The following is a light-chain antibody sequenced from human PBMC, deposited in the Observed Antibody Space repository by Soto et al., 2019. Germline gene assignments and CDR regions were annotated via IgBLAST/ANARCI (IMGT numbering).Light chain of an antibody. Sequence: QSALTQPASVSGSPGQSITISCTGTSSDVGGYIYVSWYQQHPGKAPKLMIYDVSNRHSGVSNRFSGSKSGNTASLTISGLQAEDEADYYCSSYTISSTQVFGTGTKLTVL. V-gene: IGLV2-14*01. CDR2: DVS. J-gene: IGLJ1*01. CDR1: SSDVGGYIY. CDR3: SSYTISSTQV.